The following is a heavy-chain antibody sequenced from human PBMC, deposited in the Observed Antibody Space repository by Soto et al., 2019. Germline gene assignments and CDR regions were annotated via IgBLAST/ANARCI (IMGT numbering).Heavy chain of an antibody. Sequence: GASVKVSCKASGGTFSSYAISWVRQAPGQGLEWMGGIIPIFGTANYAQKLQGRVTITADESTSTAYMELSSLRSEDTAVYYCARVETLGSVVVPAALNYYYYGTDVWGQGTMVTDSS. CDR1: GGTFSSYA. CDR3: ARVETLGSVVVPAALNYYYYGTDV. CDR2: IIPIFGTA. V-gene: IGHV1-69*13. D-gene: IGHD2-2*01. J-gene: IGHJ6*02.